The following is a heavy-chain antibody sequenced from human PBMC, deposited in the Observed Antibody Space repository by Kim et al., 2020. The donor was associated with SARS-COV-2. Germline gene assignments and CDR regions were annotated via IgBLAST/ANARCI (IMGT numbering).Heavy chain of an antibody. CDR2: IKSSGGST. CDR1: GYTFTRYY. V-gene: IGHV1-46*01. Sequence: ASVKVSCKASGYTFTRYYMHWVRQAPGQELEWMGIIKSSGGSTRYAQKFQGRVTMNRDTATSTVYMELSSLRSEDTAVYYCARVAAAAADVWGQGTTVTVSS. J-gene: IGHJ6*01. D-gene: IGHD6-13*01. CDR3: ARVAAAAADV.